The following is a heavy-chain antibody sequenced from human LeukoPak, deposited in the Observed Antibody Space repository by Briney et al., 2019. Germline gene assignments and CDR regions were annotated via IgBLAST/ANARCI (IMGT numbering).Heavy chain of an antibody. J-gene: IGHJ5*02. CDR2: ISWNSGSI. D-gene: IGHD6-19*01. CDR1: GFTFSSYS. Sequence: AGGSLRLSCAASGFTFSSYSMNWVRQAPGKGLEWVSGISWNSGSIGYADSVKGRFTISRDNAKNSLYLQMNSLRAEDTALYYCAKDRGPSSGWYSWFDPWGQGTLVTVSS. V-gene: IGHV3-9*01. CDR3: AKDRGPSSGWYSWFDP.